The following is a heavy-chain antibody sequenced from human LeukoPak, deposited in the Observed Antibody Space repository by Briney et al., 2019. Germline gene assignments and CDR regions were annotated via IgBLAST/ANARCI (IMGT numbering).Heavy chain of an antibody. CDR1: GFTFSSYS. V-gene: IGHV3-21*01. CDR3: ARGHQLLSGAFDI. CDR2: ISSSSSYI. Sequence: GGSLRLSCAASGFTFSSYSMNWVRQAPGKGLEWVSSISSSSSYIYYADSVKGRFTISRDNAKNSLYLQMNSLRAEDTAVYYCARGHQLLSGAFDIWGQGTMVTVSS. D-gene: IGHD2-2*01. J-gene: IGHJ3*02.